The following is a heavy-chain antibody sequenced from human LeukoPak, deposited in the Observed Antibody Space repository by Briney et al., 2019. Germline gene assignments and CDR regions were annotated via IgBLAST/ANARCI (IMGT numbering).Heavy chain of an antibody. Sequence: GGSLRLSSAASGFTVSGTYSHTVRQAPGKGLEWVSATFSTESTYYADSVRGRFTISRDNSKNTVSLEMKNLGADDTAVYYCARGLFDSGGYSHDVFDVWGRGTMVTVSS. CDR3: ARGLFDSGGYSHDVFDV. J-gene: IGHJ3*01. V-gene: IGHV3-53*01. CDR2: TFSTEST. D-gene: IGHD3-22*01. CDR1: GFTVSGTY.